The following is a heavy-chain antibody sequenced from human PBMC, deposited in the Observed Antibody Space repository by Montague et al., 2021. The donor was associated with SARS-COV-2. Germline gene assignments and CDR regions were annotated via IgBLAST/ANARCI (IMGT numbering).Heavy chain of an antibody. D-gene: IGHD3-16*01. CDR3: AREFRMELWQTNWYFGL. CDR1: GGSISGHY. V-gene: IGHV4-59*11. J-gene: IGHJ2*01. CDR2: FDHSGDT. Sequence: SETLSLTCSVSGGSISGHYWSWIRQPPGKGLEWIGNFDHSGDTKYNPSLKSRATISVDTSKNHFALRLSSVTAADTAVYYCAREFRMELWQTNWYFGLWGRGTLVTVSS.